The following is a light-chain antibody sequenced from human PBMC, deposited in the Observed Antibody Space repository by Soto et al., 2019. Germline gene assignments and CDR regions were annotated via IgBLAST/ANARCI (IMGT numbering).Light chain of an antibody. Sequence: EIVMTQSLATLSVSPGKRATLSCRTSQGVSSNLSWYQHKPGQTPILLIFSTSNSATGIPARFSGSGYRKKSKVTIKRKQCKDLAVYSIQQDDNWPRTIGEGTRLDIK. CDR3: QQDDNWPRT. J-gene: IGKJ1*01. CDR1: QGVSSN. V-gene: IGKV3-15*01. CDR2: STS.